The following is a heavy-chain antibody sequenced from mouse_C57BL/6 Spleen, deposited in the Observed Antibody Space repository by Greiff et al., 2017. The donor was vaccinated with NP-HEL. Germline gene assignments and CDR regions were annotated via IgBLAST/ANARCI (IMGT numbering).Heavy chain of an antibody. CDR2: IYPGNSDT. Sequence: EVQLQQSGTVLARPGASVKMSCKTSGYTFTSYWMHWVKQRPGQGLEWIGAIYPGNSDTSYNQKFKGKAKLTAVTSASTAYMGLSSLTNEDSAVYYCTRSDGSSYWYFDVWGTGTTVTVSS. J-gene: IGHJ1*03. D-gene: IGHD1-1*01. V-gene: IGHV1-5*01. CDR3: TRSDGSSYWYFDV. CDR1: GYTFTSYW.